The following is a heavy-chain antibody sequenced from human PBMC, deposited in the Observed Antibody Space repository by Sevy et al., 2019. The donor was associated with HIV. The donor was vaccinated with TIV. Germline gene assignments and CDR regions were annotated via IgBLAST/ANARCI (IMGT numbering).Heavy chain of an antibody. CDR2: INHSGST. CDR1: GGSFSGYY. D-gene: IGHD2-2*01. V-gene: IGHV4-34*01. Sequence: SETLSLTCAVYGGSFSGYYWNWIRQTPGKGLEWIGEINHSGSTKYNPSLKSRVTISVDTSKNQFSLRLNSVTAADTAVYYCARAPPVVVVPGAPSWFDPWSQGTLVTVSS. CDR3: ARAPPVVVVPGAPSWFDP. J-gene: IGHJ5*02.